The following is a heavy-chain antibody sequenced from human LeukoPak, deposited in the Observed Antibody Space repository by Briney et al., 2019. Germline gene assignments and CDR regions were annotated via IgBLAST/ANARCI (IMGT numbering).Heavy chain of an antibody. V-gene: IGHV1-69*01. J-gene: IGHJ6*03. CDR1: GGTFSSYA. CDR3: ARDVAPAARVGYYYMDV. D-gene: IGHD2-2*01. CDR2: IIPIFGTA. Sequence: SVKVSCKASGGTFSSYAISWGRQAPGQGLEWRGGIIPIFGTANYAQKFQGRVTITADESTSTAYMELSSLRSEDTAVYYCARDVAPAARVGYYYMDVWGKGTTVTVSS.